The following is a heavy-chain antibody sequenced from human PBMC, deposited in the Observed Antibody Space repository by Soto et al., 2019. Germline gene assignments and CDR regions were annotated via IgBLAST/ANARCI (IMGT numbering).Heavy chain of an antibody. J-gene: IGHJ4*02. Sequence: QLPETLSLTCAVYGGSFSGYYWSWIRQPPGKGLEWIGEINHSGSTNYNPSLKSRVTISVDTSKNQFSLKLSSVTAADTAVYYCARGLRRIAAAGTHFDYWGQGTLVTVSS. CDR2: INHSGST. CDR1: GGSFSGYY. V-gene: IGHV4-34*01. CDR3: ARGLRRIAAAGTHFDY. D-gene: IGHD6-13*01.